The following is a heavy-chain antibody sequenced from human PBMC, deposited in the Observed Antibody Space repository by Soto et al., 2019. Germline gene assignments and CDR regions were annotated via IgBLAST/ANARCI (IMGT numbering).Heavy chain of an antibody. Sequence: QVQLVQSGAEVKKPGSSVKVSCKASGGTFSSYAISWVRQAPGQGLEWMGGIIPIFDTADYAQKFQGRVTITAXXXTXXAYWELSSLRSEDTAVYYCAGHSSGVPGYYYGMDVWGQGATVTVSS. J-gene: IGHJ6*02. V-gene: IGHV1-69*12. CDR2: IIPIFDTA. D-gene: IGHD3-22*01. CDR1: GGTFSSYA. CDR3: AGHSSGVPGYYYGMDV.